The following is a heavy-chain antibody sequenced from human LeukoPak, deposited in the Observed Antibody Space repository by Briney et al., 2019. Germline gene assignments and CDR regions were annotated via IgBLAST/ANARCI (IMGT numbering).Heavy chain of an antibody. CDR3: ARRGSEGGRCFDA. CDR2: INHVGST. D-gene: IGHD6-19*01. Sequence: SETLSLTCAVLSGSFNNYYWSWIRQPPGKGLEWLGEINHVGSTTYNSSLKSRVIISVDTSRIQFSLYLNSVTAADTAVYYCARRGSEGGRCFDAWGQGILVTVSS. V-gene: IGHV4-34*01. J-gene: IGHJ4*02. CDR1: SGSFNNYY.